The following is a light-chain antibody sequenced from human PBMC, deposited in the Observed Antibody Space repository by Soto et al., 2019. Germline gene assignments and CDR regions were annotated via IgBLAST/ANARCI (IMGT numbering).Light chain of an antibody. J-gene: IGLJ1*01. CDR2: DVS. Sequence: QSALTQPASVSGSPGQSITISCTGTSSDVGDYNYVSWYQQHPGKAPKLIISDVSNRPSGVSNRFSGSKSGNTASLTISGLQAEDEADYHCSSYTNTGTLVFGTGTKLTVL. V-gene: IGLV2-14*01. CDR3: SSYTNTGTLV. CDR1: SSDVGDYNY.